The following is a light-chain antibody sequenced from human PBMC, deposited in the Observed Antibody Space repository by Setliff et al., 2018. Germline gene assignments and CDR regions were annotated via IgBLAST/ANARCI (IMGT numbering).Light chain of an antibody. Sequence: QSVLTQPASVSGSPGQSVTISCTGSSSDVGGYDYVSWYQHHPGRAPKFMIYDVSNRPSGVSNRFSGSKSGNTASPTISGLQAEDEADYYCFSYASSGSYVFGTGTKVTVL. V-gene: IGLV2-14*03. CDR2: DVS. J-gene: IGLJ1*01. CDR1: SSDVGGYDY. CDR3: FSYASSGSYV.